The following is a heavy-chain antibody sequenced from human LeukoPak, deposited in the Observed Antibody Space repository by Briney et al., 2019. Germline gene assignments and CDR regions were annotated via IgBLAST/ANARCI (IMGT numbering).Heavy chain of an antibody. D-gene: IGHD3-16*01. V-gene: IGHV3-23*01. CDR1: GFTFSSYA. CDR2: VNDNGAAT. J-gene: IGHJ6*03. Sequence: GGSLRLSCAASGFTFSSYAMSWVRQAPGKGLKWVATVNDNGAATYYADSVKGRFTISRDNSYNTVSLQMNGLRDEDTGVYYCAKGLKTGVGPYMGYHYYMDVWGKGATVTVSS. CDR3: AKGLKTGVGPYMGYHYYMDV.